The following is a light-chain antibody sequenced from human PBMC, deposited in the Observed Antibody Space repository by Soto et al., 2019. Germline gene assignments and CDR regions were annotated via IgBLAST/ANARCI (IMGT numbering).Light chain of an antibody. Sequence: VLTQPPSASGTPGQRVTISCSGSSSNIGSNTVSWYQQLPGTAPKLLIYSNNQRPSGVPDRFSGSKSGTSASLAISGLQSEDEADYYCAAWDDSLNGYVFGTGTKVTVL. CDR3: AAWDDSLNGYV. CDR2: SNN. V-gene: IGLV1-44*01. J-gene: IGLJ1*01. CDR1: SSNIGSNT.